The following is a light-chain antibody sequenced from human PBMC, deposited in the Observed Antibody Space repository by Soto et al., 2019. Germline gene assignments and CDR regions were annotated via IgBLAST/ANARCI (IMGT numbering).Light chain of an antibody. V-gene: IGLV1-47*01. CDR1: SSNIGSNY. J-gene: IGLJ2*01. Sequence: QAVVTQPPSASGTPGQRVTISCSGSSSNIGSNYVYWYQQFPGTAPKLLIYRNNQRPPGVSDRFSGSKSGTSASLAISGLRSEDEAGYYCATWDDSLSGVVFGGGTKLTVL. CDR3: ATWDDSLSGVV. CDR2: RNN.